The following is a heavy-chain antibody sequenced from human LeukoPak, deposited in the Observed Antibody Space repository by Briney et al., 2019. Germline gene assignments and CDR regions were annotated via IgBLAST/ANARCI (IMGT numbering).Heavy chain of an antibody. J-gene: IGHJ3*02. CDR2: IYYSGST. Sequence: SSETLSLTCAVYGGSFSGYYWSWIRQPPGKGLEWIGYIYYSGSTNYNPSLKSRVTISVDTSKNQFSLKLSSVTAADTAVYYCARASGSYPYDAFDIWGQGTMVTVSS. D-gene: IGHD1-26*01. CDR1: GGSFSGYY. V-gene: IGHV4-59*01. CDR3: ARASGSYPYDAFDI.